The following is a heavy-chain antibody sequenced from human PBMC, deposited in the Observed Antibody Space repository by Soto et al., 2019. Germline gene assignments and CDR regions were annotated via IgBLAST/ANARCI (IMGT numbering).Heavy chain of an antibody. J-gene: IGHJ5*02. V-gene: IGHV4-4*07. CDR3: ARGQRFSDWFDP. D-gene: IGHD3-3*01. Sequence: SETLSLTCTVTGGAISGYYWNWIRQSDGEGLEWIGRIYCSGSTNYNPSLKSRVTISLDTSMNYFSLRLSSVTAADTAVYYCARGQRFSDWFDPWGQGTLVTVSS. CDR2: IYCSGST. CDR1: GGAISGYY.